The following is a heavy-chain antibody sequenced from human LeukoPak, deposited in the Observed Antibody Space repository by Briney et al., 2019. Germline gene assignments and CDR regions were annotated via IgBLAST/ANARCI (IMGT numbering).Heavy chain of an antibody. V-gene: IGHV1-2*06. Sequence: ASVKVSCKASGYTFTGYYMHWVRQAPGQGLEWMGRINPNSGGTNYAQKFQGRVTITTDESTSTAYMELSSLRSEDTAVYYCARGTMATITAHWGQGTLVTVSS. CDR3: ARGTMATITAH. CDR2: INPNSGGT. D-gene: IGHD5-24*01. CDR1: GYTFTGYY. J-gene: IGHJ4*02.